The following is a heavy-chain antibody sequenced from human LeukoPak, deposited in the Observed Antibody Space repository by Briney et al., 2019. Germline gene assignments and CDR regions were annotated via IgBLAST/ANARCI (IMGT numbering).Heavy chain of an antibody. V-gene: IGHV4-4*07. Sequence: PSETLSLTCTVSGGSISSYYWSWIRQPAGKGLEWIGRIYTSGSTNYNPSLKSRATMSVDTSKNQFSLKLSSVTAADTAVYYCASIARRRGHYPWFDPWGQGTLVTVSS. CDR1: GGSISSYY. D-gene: IGHD3-3*01. J-gene: IGHJ5*02. CDR2: IYTSGST. CDR3: ASIARRRGHYPWFDP.